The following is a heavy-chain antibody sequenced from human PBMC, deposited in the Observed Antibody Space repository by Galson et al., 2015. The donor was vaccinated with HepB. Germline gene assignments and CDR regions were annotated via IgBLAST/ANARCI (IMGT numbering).Heavy chain of an antibody. CDR1: GFTLSDYY. CDR2: ISGSGSIT. CDR3: SKGGDWSGYYRSDY. J-gene: IGHJ4*02. V-gene: IGHV3-23*01. D-gene: IGHD3-3*01. Sequence: SLRLSCAASGFTLSDYYMSWVRQAPGKGLEWVSSISGSGSITYYADSVKGRFTISRDNSKNTLYLQMNTLRAEDTAVYYCSKGGDWSGYYRSDYWGQGTLVTVSS.